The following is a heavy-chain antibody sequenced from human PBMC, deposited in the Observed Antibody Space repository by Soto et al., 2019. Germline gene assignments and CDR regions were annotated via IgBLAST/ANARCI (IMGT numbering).Heavy chain of an antibody. Sequence: QVQLVESGGGVVQPGRSLRLSCAASGFTFSSYGMHWVRQAPGKGLEWVAVISYDGSNKYYADSVKGRFTISRDNSKNTLYLQMNSLRAEDTAVYYCARDGGYGDYESYWFDPWGQGTLVTVSS. J-gene: IGHJ5*02. CDR2: ISYDGSNK. CDR1: GFTFSSYG. CDR3: ARDGGYGDYESYWFDP. V-gene: IGHV3-30*03. D-gene: IGHD4-17*01.